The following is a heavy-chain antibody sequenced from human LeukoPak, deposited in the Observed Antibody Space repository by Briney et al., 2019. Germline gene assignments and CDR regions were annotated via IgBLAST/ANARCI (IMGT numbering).Heavy chain of an antibody. CDR2: IYTSGST. J-gene: IGHJ4*02. CDR1: GGSISSYY. Sequence: SETLSLTCTVSGGSISSYYWSWMRQPARKGLEWIGRIYTSGSTNYNPSLKSRVTMSVDTSKNQFSLKLSSVTAADTAVYYCARVRRYYYGSGSYYDYWGQGTLVTVPS. V-gene: IGHV4-4*07. D-gene: IGHD3-10*01. CDR3: ARVRRYYYGSGSYYDY.